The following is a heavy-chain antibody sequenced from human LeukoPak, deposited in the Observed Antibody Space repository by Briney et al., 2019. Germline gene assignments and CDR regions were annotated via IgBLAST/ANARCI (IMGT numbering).Heavy chain of an antibody. CDR3: ARGSVQWLVRRYFDY. CDR2: MNPNSGNT. D-gene: IGHD6-19*01. V-gene: IGHV1-8*01. Sequence: GASVKVSCMASVYTFTSYDINWVRQATGQGLEWVGWMNPNSGNTSYAQKFQGRVTMTRNTSISTAYMELSSLRSEDTAVYYCARGSVQWLVRRYFDYWGQGTLVTVSS. CDR1: VYTFTSYD. J-gene: IGHJ4*02.